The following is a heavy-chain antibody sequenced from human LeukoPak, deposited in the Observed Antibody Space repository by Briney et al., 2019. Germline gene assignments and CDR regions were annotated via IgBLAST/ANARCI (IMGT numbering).Heavy chain of an antibody. CDR2: ISYDGSNK. Sequence: GGSLRLSCAASGFTFSSYAMHWVRQAPGKGLEWVAVISYDGSNKYYADSVKGRFTISRDNSKNTLYLQMNSLRAEDTAVYYCAPASPGSSGWYGDYWGQGTLVTVSS. J-gene: IGHJ4*02. V-gene: IGHV3-30-3*01. CDR1: GFTFSSYA. D-gene: IGHD6-19*01. CDR3: APASPGSSGWYGDY.